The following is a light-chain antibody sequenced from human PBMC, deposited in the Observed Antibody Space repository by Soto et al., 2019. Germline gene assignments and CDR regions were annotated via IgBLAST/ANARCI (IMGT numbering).Light chain of an antibody. CDR2: DDR. CDR3: EVWDNSRDVVV. J-gene: IGLJ3*02. V-gene: IGLV3-21*02. CDR1: NLGEKS. Sequence: SYELTQAPSVSVGPGQTARITCAGNNLGEKSVHWYKQRPGQAPILVIFDDRDRASGIPERISGSNSDNTATLTISGVEAGDEADYFCEVWDNSRDVVVFGGGTKLTV.